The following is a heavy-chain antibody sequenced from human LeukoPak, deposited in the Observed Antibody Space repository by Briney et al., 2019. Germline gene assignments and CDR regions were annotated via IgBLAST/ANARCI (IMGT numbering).Heavy chain of an antibody. J-gene: IGHJ4*02. D-gene: IGHD3-22*01. V-gene: IGHV3-23*01. CDR2: ISVSGGST. CDR3: AKYDSSGYYYHFDY. Sequence: PGGSLRLSCAASGFTFSSYAMSWVRRAPGKGLEWVSAISVSGGSTYYADSVKGRFTISRDNSKNTLYLQMNSLRAEDTAVYYCAKYDSSGYYYHFDYWGQGTLVTVSS. CDR1: GFTFSSYA.